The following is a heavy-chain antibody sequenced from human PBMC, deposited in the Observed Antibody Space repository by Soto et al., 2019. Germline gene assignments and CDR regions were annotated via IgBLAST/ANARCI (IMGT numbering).Heavy chain of an antibody. D-gene: IGHD1-26*01. V-gene: IGHV4-39*01. J-gene: IGHJ6*02. Sequence: SGTLSLTCTVSGGSISSSSYYWGWIRQPPGKGLEWIGSIYYSGSTYYNPSLKSRVTISVDTSKNQFSLKLSSVTAADTAVYYCARVSGSYYYGMDVWGQGTTVTVSS. CDR1: GGSISSSSYY. CDR3: ARVSGSYYYGMDV. CDR2: IYYSGST.